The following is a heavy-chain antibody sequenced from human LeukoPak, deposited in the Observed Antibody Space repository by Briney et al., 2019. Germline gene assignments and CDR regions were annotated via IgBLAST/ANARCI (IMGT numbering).Heavy chain of an antibody. Sequence: SETLSLTCTVSGGSVSSGSYYWSWIRQPPGKGLEWIGYIYYSGSTNYNPSLKSRVTTFVDTSKNQFSLKLSSVTAADTAVYYCARQGIAAAGTFSGWFDPWGQGTLVTVSS. J-gene: IGHJ5*02. V-gene: IGHV4-61*01. D-gene: IGHD6-13*01. CDR1: GGSVSSGSYY. CDR2: IYYSGST. CDR3: ARQGIAAAGTFSGWFDP.